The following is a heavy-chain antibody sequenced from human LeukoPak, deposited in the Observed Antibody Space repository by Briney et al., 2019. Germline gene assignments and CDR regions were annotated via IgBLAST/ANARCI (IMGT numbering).Heavy chain of an antibody. D-gene: IGHD3-10*01. Sequence: ASVKVSCKASGYTFTGYYMHWVRQAPGQGLEWMGWINPNSGGTNYAQKFQGRVTMTRDTSISTAYMGLSRLRSDDTAVYYCARAKPKNMVRGLIMRRESRYYFDYWGQGTLVTVSS. CDR3: ARAKPKNMVRGLIMRRESRYYFDY. V-gene: IGHV1-2*02. CDR1: GYTFTGYY. CDR2: INPNSGGT. J-gene: IGHJ4*02.